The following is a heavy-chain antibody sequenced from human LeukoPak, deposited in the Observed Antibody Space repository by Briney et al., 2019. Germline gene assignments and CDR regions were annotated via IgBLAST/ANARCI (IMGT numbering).Heavy chain of an antibody. CDR1: GFTFDDYG. D-gene: IGHD3-22*01. CDR2: INLFGGST. J-gene: IGHJ4*02. Sequence: GGSLRLSCAASGFTFDDYGMRWVGQAPGKELAWVSGINLFGGSTGYSDSVKGRFTISRDNAKNSLYLKMNSLRAEDTALYYCARVVFPRASRRYYYDSSGYYPEFDYWGQGTLVTVSS. CDR3: ARVVFPRASRRYYYDSSGYYPEFDY. V-gene: IGHV3-20*04.